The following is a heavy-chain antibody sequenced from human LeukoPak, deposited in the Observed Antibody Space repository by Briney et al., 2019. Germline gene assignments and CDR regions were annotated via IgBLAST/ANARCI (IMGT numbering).Heavy chain of an antibody. Sequence: QPGGSLRLSCAASGFTFSSYAMSWVRQAPGRGLEWVSAISGSGGSTYYADSVKGRLTISRDNAKNSLYLQMNSLRAEDTAVYYCARELTLRSGLRREFDPWGQGTLVTVSS. CDR1: GFTFSSYA. V-gene: IGHV3-23*01. CDR2: ISGSGGST. D-gene: IGHD3-22*01. J-gene: IGHJ5*02. CDR3: ARELTLRSGLRREFDP.